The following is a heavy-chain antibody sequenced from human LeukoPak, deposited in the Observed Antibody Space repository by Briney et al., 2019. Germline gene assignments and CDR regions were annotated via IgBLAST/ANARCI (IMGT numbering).Heavy chain of an antibody. CDR3: ARDALYYDILTGLYYYYGMDV. CDR1: GFTFSSYA. D-gene: IGHD3-9*01. CDR2: ISGSGGST. V-gene: IGHV3-23*01. J-gene: IGHJ6*01. Sequence: GGSLRLSCAASGFTFSSYAMSWVRQAPGKGLEWVSAISGSGGSTYYADSAKGRFTISRDNSKNTLYLQMNSLRAEDTAVYYCARDALYYDILTGLYYYYGMDVWGQGTTVTVSS.